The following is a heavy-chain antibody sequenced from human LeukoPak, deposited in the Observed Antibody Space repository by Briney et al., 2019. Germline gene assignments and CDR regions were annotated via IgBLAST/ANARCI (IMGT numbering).Heavy chain of an antibody. CDR1: GFTFSSYG. J-gene: IGHJ4*02. D-gene: IGHD3-3*01. Sequence: GGSLRLSCSPSGFTFSSYGMDWVRQAPGKGLEYVSAISSNGGSTYYADSVKGRFTISRDNSKNTLYLKMSSLRAEDTDVYSCVKTFSKWPREGFEYWGQGTLVSVSS. V-gene: IGHV3-64D*06. CDR2: ISSNGGST. CDR3: VKTFSKWPREGFEY.